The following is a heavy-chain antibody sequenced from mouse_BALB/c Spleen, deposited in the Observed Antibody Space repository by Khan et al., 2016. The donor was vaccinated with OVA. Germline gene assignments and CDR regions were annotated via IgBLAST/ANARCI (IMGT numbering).Heavy chain of an antibody. CDR1: GYSITSDYA. CDR2: LSYSGRT. Sequence: EVQLQESGPGLVKPSQSLSLTCTVTGYSITSDYAWNWIRQFPGNKLEWMGYLSYSGRTSYNPSLNSRISITRDTSKNQFFLQLNSVTTEDTATYYCARSVTITTVVATDFDYWGQGTTLTVSS. V-gene: IGHV3-2*02. J-gene: IGHJ2*01. D-gene: IGHD1-1*01. CDR3: ARSVTITTVVATDFDY.